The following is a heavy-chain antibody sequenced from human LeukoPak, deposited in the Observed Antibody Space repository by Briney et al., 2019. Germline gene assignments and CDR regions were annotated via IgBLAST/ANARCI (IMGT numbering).Heavy chain of an antibody. Sequence: GGSLRLSCAASGFSVSSKYMSWVRQAPGEGLEWVSVIYTGGNEYYADSVKGRFTISRSNSKNLLYLQMNSLRAEDTALYYCARSEFEAFDMWGQGTTGTVSS. V-gene: IGHV3-53*01. CDR3: ARSEFEAFDM. J-gene: IGHJ3*02. CDR1: GFSVSSKY. D-gene: IGHD3-10*01. CDR2: IYTGGNE.